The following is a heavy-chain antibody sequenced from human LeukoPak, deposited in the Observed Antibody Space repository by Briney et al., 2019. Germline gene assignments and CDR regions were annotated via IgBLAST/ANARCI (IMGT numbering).Heavy chain of an antibody. J-gene: IGHJ4*02. V-gene: IGHV4-59*01. D-gene: IGHD3-3*01. CDR3: AGYDFWSGYYDY. CDR1: GGAISTYY. Sequence: SETLSLTCTVPGGAISTYYWSWIRQPPGKALEWIGYIYYSGSTNYNPSLKSRVTISVDTSKNQFSLKLRSVTAADTAVYYCAGYDFWSGYYDYWGQGTLVTVSS. CDR2: IYYSGST.